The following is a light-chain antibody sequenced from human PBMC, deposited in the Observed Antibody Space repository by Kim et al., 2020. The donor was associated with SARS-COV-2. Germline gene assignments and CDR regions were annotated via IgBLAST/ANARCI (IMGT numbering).Light chain of an antibody. CDR3: QQYYSTPGVT. Sequence: DIVMTQSPDSLAVSLGERATINCKSSQSVLYSSNNKNYLAWYQQKPGQPPKLLIYWASTRESGVPDRFSGSGSGTDFTLTISSLQAEDVAVYYCQQYYSTPGVTFGPGTKWISN. V-gene: IGKV4-1*01. CDR2: WAS. J-gene: IGKJ3*01. CDR1: QSVLYSSNNKNY.